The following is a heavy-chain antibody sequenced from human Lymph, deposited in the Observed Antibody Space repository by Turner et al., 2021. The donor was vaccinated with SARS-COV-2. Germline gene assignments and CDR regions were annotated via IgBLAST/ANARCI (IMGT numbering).Heavy chain of an antibody. Sequence: EVQLVETGGGLIQPGGSLRLSCAASGIIVSRNYMNWVRQDPGKGLEWVSVIYSGGTTYYADSVKGRFTISRDNSKNTLYLQMNSLRVEDTAVYYCARDLGTYGMDVWGQGTTVTVSS. J-gene: IGHJ6*02. CDR3: ARDLGTYGMDV. CDR1: GIIVSRNY. CDR2: IYSGGTT. D-gene: IGHD6-13*01. V-gene: IGHV3-53*02.